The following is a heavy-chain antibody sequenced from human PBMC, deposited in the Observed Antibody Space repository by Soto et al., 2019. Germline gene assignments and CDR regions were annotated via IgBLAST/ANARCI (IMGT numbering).Heavy chain of an antibody. CDR3: AIIAVAGTYYYYGMDV. J-gene: IGHJ6*02. CDR1: GYTFTSYG. V-gene: IGHV1-18*01. CDR2: ISAYNGNT. D-gene: IGHD6-19*01. Sequence: ASVKVYCKASGYTFTSYGISWVRQAPGQVLEWMGWISAYNGNTNYAQKLQGRVTMTTDTSTSTAYMELRSLRSDDTAVYYCAIIAVAGTYYYYGMDVWGQGTTVTVSS.